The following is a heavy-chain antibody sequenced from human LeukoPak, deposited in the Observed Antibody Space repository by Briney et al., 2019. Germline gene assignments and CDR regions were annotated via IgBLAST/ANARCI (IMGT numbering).Heavy chain of an antibody. CDR2: ISCYNGDT. Sequence: ASVKVSCKASGYTFTHHGISWVRQAPGQGLEWLGWISCYNGDTIYAQNVQGRVTMTTDASTRTVYMQLRILGSDDTAIYYCARDPSNSSGYHAHFDSWGRGTLVTVSS. CDR1: GYTFTHHG. V-gene: IGHV1-18*01. D-gene: IGHD3-22*01. J-gene: IGHJ4*02. CDR3: ARDPSNSSGYHAHFDS.